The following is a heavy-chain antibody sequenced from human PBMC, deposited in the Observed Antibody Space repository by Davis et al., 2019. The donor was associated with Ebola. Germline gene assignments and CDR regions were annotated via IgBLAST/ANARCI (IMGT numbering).Heavy chain of an antibody. Sequence: GESLKISCAASGFTFSSYGMHWVRQAPGKGLEWVAVISYDGSNKYYADSMKGRFTISRDNSKNTLYLQMNSLRAEDTAVYYCAKDPNTVGADGYWGQGTLVTVSS. D-gene: IGHD1-26*01. CDR3: AKDPNTVGADGY. J-gene: IGHJ4*02. CDR2: ISYDGSNK. CDR1: GFTFSSYG. V-gene: IGHV3-30*18.